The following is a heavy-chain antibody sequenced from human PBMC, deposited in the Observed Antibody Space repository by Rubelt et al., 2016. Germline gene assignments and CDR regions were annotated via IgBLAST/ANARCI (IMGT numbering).Heavy chain of an antibody. D-gene: IGHD1-1*01. V-gene: IGHV3-23*01. CDR1: GFTFSSYA. J-gene: IGHJ6*02. Sequence: GGSLRLSCAASGFTFSSYAMSWVRQAPGKGLEWVSTISGSGGRTYYADSVKGRFTISRDNSKNTLYLQMNSLKTEDTAVYYCTTASTGNGEYYYYYGMDVWGQGTTVTVSS. CDR2: ISGSGGRT. CDR3: TTASTGNGEYYYYYGMDV.